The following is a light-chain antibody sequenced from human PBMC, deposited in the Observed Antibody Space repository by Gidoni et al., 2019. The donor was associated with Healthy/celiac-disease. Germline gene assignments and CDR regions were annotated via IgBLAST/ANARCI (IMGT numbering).Light chain of an antibody. J-gene: IGKJ1*01. Sequence: EIVMTQSPATLSVSPGERATLSCRASQSVSSNLAWYQQKPGQAPRLLIYGASTRATGIPARFIGSGSGTEFTLTISSLQSEDFAVYYCQQYNNWPLWTFGQXTKVEIK. CDR3: QQYNNWPLWT. CDR1: QSVSSN. V-gene: IGKV3-15*01. CDR2: GAS.